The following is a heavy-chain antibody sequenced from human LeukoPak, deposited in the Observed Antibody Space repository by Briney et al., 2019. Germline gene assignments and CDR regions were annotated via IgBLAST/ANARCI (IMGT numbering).Heavy chain of an antibody. Sequence: GASVKLSCNASGYTFTSYYMHWVRHAPRQGLEWMEIINPSGGSTSYAQKFQGRVTMTRDMSTSTVYMELSSLRSEDTAVYYCAREWGPYSSSWYNYWGQGTLVTVSS. V-gene: IGHV1-46*01. CDR1: GYTFTSYY. CDR2: INPSGGST. D-gene: IGHD6-13*01. CDR3: AREWGPYSSSWYNY. J-gene: IGHJ4*02.